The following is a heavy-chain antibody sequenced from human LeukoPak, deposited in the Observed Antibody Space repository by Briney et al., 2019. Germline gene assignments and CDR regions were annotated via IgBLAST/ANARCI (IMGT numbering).Heavy chain of an antibody. J-gene: IGHJ5*02. CDR3: ARDGSTIFANWFDP. CDR2: VNPNSGGT. V-gene: IGHV1-2*02. D-gene: IGHD3-3*01. Sequence: ASVKVSCKTSGYSFIDYYMHWVRQAPGQGLEWMGWVNPNSGGTNYAQKFQGRVTMTRDTSSNTVYMELYSLRSDDTAVYYCARDGSTIFANWFDPWGQGTLVTVSS. CDR1: GYSFIDYY.